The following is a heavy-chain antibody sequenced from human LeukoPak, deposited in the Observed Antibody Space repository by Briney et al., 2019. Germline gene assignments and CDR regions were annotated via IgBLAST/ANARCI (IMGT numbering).Heavy chain of an antibody. D-gene: IGHD3-22*01. V-gene: IGHV4-61*08. J-gene: IGHJ4*02. CDR2: IFYSGST. CDR3: ARHVTDSSVYLYFDY. Sequence: PSETLSLACAVSGGSISSGGYYWSWIRQPPGKGLEWIGYIFYSGSTNYNPSFKSRVTISIDTSKNQFSLNLSSVTAADTAVYYCARHVTDSSVYLYFDYWGQGTLVTVSS. CDR1: GGSISSGGYY.